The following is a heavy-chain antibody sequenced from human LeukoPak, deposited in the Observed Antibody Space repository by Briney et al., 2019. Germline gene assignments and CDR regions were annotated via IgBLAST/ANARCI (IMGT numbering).Heavy chain of an antibody. CDR1: GYTFTSYY. V-gene: IGHV1-46*01. CDR3: ASGGGGGPFPCDY. CDR2: INPNGGST. J-gene: IGHJ4*02. D-gene: IGHD3-16*01. Sequence: ASVNVSCKASGYTFTSYYMHWVRQAPGQGLEWMGIINPNGGSTNSAQKFQGRLTTTRDTSTSTVYMELSSLRSEDTAIYYCASGGGGGPFPCDYWGQGTLVTVSS.